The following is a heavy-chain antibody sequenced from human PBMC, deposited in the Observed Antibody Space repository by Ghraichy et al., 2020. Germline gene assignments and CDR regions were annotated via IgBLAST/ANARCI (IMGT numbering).Heavy chain of an antibody. V-gene: IGHV4-39*01. CDR2: MYSRSP. D-gene: IGHD6-19*01. Sequence: SETLSLTCTVSGGSISSGHYYWGWMRQSPGKGLEWIRSMYSRSPYYNPTLKSRVTISVDTSKNLFSLKLTSVTATDTATYYCARHDVDGVNGVSEVADDRRDYLDNWGQGTLVTVSS. CDR3: ARHDVDGVNGVSEVADDRRDYLDN. CDR1: GGSISSGHYY. J-gene: IGHJ4*02.